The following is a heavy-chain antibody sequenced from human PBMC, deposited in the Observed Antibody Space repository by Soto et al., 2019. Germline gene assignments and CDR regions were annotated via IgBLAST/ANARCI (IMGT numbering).Heavy chain of an antibody. V-gene: IGHV1-18*01. CDR1: GNTFTNFG. Sequence: QGQLVQSGAEVKKPGASAKVSCTASGNTFTNFGVTWVRQAPGQGLGWMGWISAYTDDPNYAQKFQGRVTMTIDTSTSTAYLDLRSLTSDDTAVYYCARVIPGAEAWFDPWGQGTLVTVSS. CDR3: ARVIPGAEAWFDP. D-gene: IGHD2-2*01. J-gene: IGHJ5*02. CDR2: ISAYTDDP.